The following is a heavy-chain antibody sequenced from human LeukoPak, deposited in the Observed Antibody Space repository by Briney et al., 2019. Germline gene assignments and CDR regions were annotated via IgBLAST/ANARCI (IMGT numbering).Heavy chain of an antibody. CDR3: ARDFTVAGTGAFDI. D-gene: IGHD6-19*01. CDR1: GGSISSYY. CDR2: IYYSGST. Sequence: PSETLSLTCTVSGGSISSYYWSWIRQPPGKGLEWIGYIYYSGSTNYNPSLKSRVTISVDTSKNKFSLKLSSVTAADTAVYYCARDFTVAGTGAFDIWGQGTMVTVSS. J-gene: IGHJ3*02. V-gene: IGHV4-59*01.